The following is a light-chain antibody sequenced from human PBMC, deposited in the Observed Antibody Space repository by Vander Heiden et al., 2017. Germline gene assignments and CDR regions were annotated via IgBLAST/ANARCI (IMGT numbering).Light chain of an antibody. J-gene: IGLJ3*02. CDR2: GNF. V-gene: IGLV1-40*03. Sequence: QSVVTQPPSVSGTLGQRVTMSCTGTSSNIGAGYNVHWYQHLPGRAPRLLIYGNFNRASGVPDRFSASKSGASASLDISGVQPDDEADYYCQAYDSSLGAWVFGGGTKLTVL. CDR1: SSNIGAGYN. CDR3: QAYDSSLGAWV.